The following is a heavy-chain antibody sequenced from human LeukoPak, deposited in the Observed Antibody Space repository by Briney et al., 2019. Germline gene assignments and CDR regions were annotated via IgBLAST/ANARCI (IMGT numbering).Heavy chain of an antibody. D-gene: IGHD1-26*01. J-gene: IGHJ3*02. CDR2: IFHSGST. V-gene: IGHV4-38-2*02. CDR1: GYSISSGYY. CDR3: ARAAYSGSSKGAFDI. Sequence: SETLSLTCTVSGYSISSGYYWGWIRQPPGKGLEWIGSIFHSGSTYYNPSLKSRVTISVDTSKNQFSLKLSSVTAADTAVYYCARAAYSGSSKGAFDIWGQGTMVTVSS.